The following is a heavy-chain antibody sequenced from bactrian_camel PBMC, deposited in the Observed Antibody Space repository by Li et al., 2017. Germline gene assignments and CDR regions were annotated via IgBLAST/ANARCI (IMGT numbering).Heavy chain of an antibody. CDR2: IDGRGTT. CDR1: GYTISSKC. CDR3: AADHRPLCRPAAVLAKDFTY. Sequence: DVQLVESGGGSVQAGGSLRLSCAASGYTISSKCMGWFRQAPGKEREWVSRIDGRGTTRDADSVKGRFTISKDNAKNTLYLEMKDLKPDDSAMYYCAADHRPLCRPAAVLAKDFTYWDQGTQVTVS. V-gene: IGHV3S42*01. D-gene: IGHD3*01. J-gene: IGHJ4*01.